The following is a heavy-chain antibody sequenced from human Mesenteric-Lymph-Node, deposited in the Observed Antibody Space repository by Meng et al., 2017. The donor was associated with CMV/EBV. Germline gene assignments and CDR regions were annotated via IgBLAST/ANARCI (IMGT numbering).Heavy chain of an antibody. CDR2: INPSGST. J-gene: IGHJ4*02. V-gene: IGHV4-34*01. CDR3: ARGRGGWNDY. D-gene: IGHD1-1*01. Sequence: LSLPCAVYGGSLSTYYWSWIRQPPGKGLEWIGEINPSGSTNYNPSLKSRISMSVDTSKNQFSLKLSSVTAADTAVYFCARGRGGWNDYWGQGTLVTVSS. CDR1: GGSLSTYY.